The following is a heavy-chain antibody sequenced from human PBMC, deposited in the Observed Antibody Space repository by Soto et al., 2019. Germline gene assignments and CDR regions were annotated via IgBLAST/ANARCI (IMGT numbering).Heavy chain of an antibody. V-gene: IGHV4-39*01. D-gene: IGHD3-3*01. CDR2: VYFVGNS. Sequence: PSETLSLTCTVSGDSISSASYFWGWIRQPPGKGLEWIGSVYFVGNSYYNPSLKSRVSISVDASKNQFSLRLSSMTAADTGVYYRVSFYGPYVNGVNRRYFDFCRQGTLVTVSS. J-gene: IGHJ4*02. CDR3: VSFYGPYVNGVNRRYFDF. CDR1: GDSISSASYF.